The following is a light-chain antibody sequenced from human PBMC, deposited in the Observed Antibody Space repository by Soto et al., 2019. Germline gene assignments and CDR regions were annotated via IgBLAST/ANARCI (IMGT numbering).Light chain of an antibody. CDR3: HQYYSFPRK. CDR1: QSISSL. CDR2: KAS. J-gene: IGKJ1*01. V-gene: IGKV1-5*03. Sequence: DIQMTQSPSTLSASVGDRVTITCRASQSISSLLAWYQQKPGKAPKFLIYKASTLQSGVPSRFSGSGSGTEFTLTITSLQPDDFATYYCHQYYSFPRKFGQGTKVDIK.